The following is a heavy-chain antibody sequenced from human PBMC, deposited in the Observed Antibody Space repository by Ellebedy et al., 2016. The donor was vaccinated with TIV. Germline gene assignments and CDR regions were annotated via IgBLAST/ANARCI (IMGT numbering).Heavy chain of an antibody. J-gene: IGHJ3*02. CDR1: GFTVSSNY. CDR2: IYSGGST. CDR3: ARGSRLYSSSWYSHDAFDI. V-gene: IGHV3-53*01. Sequence: GGSLRLXCAASGFTVSSNYMSWVRQAPGKGLEWVSVIYSGGSTYYADSVKGRFTISRDNSKNTLYLQMNSLRAEDTAVYYCARGSRLYSSSWYSHDAFDIWGQGTMVTVSS. D-gene: IGHD6-13*01.